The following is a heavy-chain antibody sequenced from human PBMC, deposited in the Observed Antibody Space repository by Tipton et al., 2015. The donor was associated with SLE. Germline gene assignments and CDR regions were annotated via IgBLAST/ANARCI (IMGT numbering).Heavy chain of an antibody. Sequence: TLFLTCTVSGGSISSYYWSWIRQPPGKGLEWIGSIYYSGSTYYNPSLKSRVTISVDTSKNQFSLKLSSVTAADTAVYYCARFSQGTSSRHRDYWGQGTLVTVSS. V-gene: IGHV4-39*07. D-gene: IGHD2-2*01. CDR1: GGSISSYY. CDR3: ARFSQGTSSRHRDY. J-gene: IGHJ4*02. CDR2: IYYSGST.